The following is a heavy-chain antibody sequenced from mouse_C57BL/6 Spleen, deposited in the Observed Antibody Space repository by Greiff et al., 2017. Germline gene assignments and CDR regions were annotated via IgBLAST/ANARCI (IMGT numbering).Heavy chain of an antibody. CDR3: ARSGVWFYVSTAAWFAY. D-gene: IGHD2-3*01. V-gene: IGHV1-12*01. CDR2: IYPGNGDT. CDR1: GYTFTSYN. J-gene: IGHJ3*01. Sequence: QVQLQQSGAELVRPGASVKMSCKASGYTFTSYNMHWVKQTPRQGLEWIGAIYPGNGDTYYNQKFKGKATLTVDKSSSTAYMQLSSLTSEDSAVDVVARSGVWFYVSTAAWFAYWGQGTLVTVSA.